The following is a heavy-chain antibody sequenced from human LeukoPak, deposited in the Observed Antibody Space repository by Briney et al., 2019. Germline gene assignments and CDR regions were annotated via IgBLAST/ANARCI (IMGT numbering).Heavy chain of an antibody. CDR2: IKKDGSEQ. V-gene: IGHV3-7*01. CDR3: ARDDEVVPAAIHNWFDP. D-gene: IGHD2-2*01. J-gene: IGHJ5*02. Sequence: GGSLRLSCEASGFAFSNYFMTWVRQAPGKGLGWVVNIKKDGSEQNYVDSVKGRFTISRDNAKNSLYLQMNSLRAEDTAVYYCARDDEVVPAAIHNWFDPWGQGTLVTVSS. CDR1: GFAFSNYF.